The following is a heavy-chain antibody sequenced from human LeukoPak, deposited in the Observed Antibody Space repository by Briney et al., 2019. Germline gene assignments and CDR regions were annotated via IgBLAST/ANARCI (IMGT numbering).Heavy chain of an antibody. CDR2: INHSGST. J-gene: IGHJ4*02. CDR1: GGSFSGYY. CDR3: AGYGSGSYYNLAFDY. V-gene: IGHV4-34*01. Sequence: SETLSLTCAVYGGSFSGYYWSWIRQPPGKGLEWIGEINHSGSTNYNPSLKSRVTISVDTSKNQFSLKLSSVTAADTAAYYCAGYGSGSYYNLAFDYWGQGTLVTVSS. D-gene: IGHD3-10*01.